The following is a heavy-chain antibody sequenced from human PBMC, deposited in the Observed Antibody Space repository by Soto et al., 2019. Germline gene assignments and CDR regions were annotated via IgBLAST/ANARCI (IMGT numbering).Heavy chain of an antibody. D-gene: IGHD3-22*01. CDR2: IRSKANNYAT. CDR1: GFTFSGSA. J-gene: IGHJ3*02. Sequence: EVQLVESGGGLVQPGGSLKLSCAASGFTFSGSAMHWVRQASGKGLEWVGRIRSKANNYATAYAASVEDRFTISRDDSKNTAYLQMNSLKTEDTAVYYCARLNYYDSSDNIWGQGTMVTVSS. CDR3: ARLNYYDSSDNI. V-gene: IGHV3-73*01.